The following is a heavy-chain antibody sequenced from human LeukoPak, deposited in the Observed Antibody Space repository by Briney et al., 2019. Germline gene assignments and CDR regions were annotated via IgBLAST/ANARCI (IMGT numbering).Heavy chain of an antibody. Sequence: SVKVSCKASGGTFSSYAISWVRQAPGQGLEWMGRIIPILGIANYAQKFQGRVTITADKSTSTAYMELSSLRSEDTAVYYCASTSGIVGATYYFDYWGQGTLVTVSS. J-gene: IGHJ4*02. V-gene: IGHV1-69*04. CDR1: GGTFSSYA. CDR3: ASTSGIVGATYYFDY. D-gene: IGHD1-26*01. CDR2: IIPILGIA.